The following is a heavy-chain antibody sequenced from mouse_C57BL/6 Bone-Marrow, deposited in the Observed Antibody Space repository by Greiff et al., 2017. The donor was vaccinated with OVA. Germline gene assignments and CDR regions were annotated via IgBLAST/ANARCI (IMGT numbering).Heavy chain of an antibody. V-gene: IGHV14-4*01. D-gene: IGHD1-1*01. CDR1: GFNIKDDY. CDR2: IDPENGDT. Sequence: EVKLMESGAELVRPGASVKLSCTASGFNIKDDYMHWVKQRPEQGLEWIGWIDPENGDTEYASKFQGKATITADTSSNTAYLQLSSLTSEDTAVYYCTPYGSSLYYAMDYWGQGTSVTVSS. J-gene: IGHJ4*01. CDR3: TPYGSSLYYAMDY.